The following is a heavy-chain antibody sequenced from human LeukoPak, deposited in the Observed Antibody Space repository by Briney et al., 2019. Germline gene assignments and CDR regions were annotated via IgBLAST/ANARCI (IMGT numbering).Heavy chain of an antibody. Sequence: PGWSLRLSCAASGFTFSSYAMSWVRQAPGKGLEWVSASSGSGGSTYYADSVKGRFTISRDNSKNTLYLQMNSLRAEDTAVYYCAKWGFSSGRYLNYYYGMDVWGQGTTVTVSS. CDR2: SSGSGGST. D-gene: IGHD6-19*01. V-gene: IGHV3-23*01. J-gene: IGHJ6*02. CDR3: AKWGFSSGRYLNYYYGMDV. CDR1: GFTFSSYA.